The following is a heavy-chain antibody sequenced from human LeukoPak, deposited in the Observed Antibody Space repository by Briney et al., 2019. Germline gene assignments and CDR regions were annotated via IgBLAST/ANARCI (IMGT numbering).Heavy chain of an antibody. CDR1: GYTFTSYG. V-gene: IGHV1-18*01. Sequence: ASVTVSCKASGYTFTSYGISWVRQAPGQGLEWMGWISAYNGNTNYAQKLQGRVTMTTDTSTSTAYMELRSLRSDDTAVYYCAREVKYYYDSSGYPNWFDPWGQGTLVTVSS. J-gene: IGHJ5*02. D-gene: IGHD3-22*01. CDR3: AREVKYYYDSSGYPNWFDP. CDR2: ISAYNGNT.